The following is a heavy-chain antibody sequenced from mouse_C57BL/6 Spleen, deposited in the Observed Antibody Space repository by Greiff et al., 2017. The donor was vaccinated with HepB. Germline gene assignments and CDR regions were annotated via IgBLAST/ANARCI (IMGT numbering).Heavy chain of an antibody. V-gene: IGHV5-4*01. J-gene: IGHJ2*01. CDR1: GFTFSSYA. Sequence: EVQLQESGGGLVKPGGSLKLSCAASGFTFSSYAMSWVRQTPEKRLEWVATISDGGSYTYYPDNVKGRFTISRDNAKNNLYLQMSHLKSEDTAMYYCARGPLLRYLDSWGQGTTLTVSS. CDR2: ISDGGSYT. D-gene: IGHD1-2*01. CDR3: ARGPLLRYLDS.